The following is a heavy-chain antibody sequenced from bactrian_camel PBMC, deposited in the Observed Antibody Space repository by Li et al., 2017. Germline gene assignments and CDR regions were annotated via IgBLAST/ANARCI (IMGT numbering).Heavy chain of an antibody. D-gene: IGHD1*01. CDR3: AAAGSVRWSCPTMSSYYSY. Sequence: HVQLVESGGGPVQAGGSLRLSCAASGYMYRDACMGWFRQAPGKEREGVASIDRDGSRSYGDSVKGRFTISQDSDKNMVYLQMNNLKPEDTAMYYCAAAGSVRWSCPTMSSYYSYWGQGTQVTVS. CDR1: GYMYRDAC. CDR2: IDRDGSR. V-gene: IGHV3S53*01. J-gene: IGHJ4*01.